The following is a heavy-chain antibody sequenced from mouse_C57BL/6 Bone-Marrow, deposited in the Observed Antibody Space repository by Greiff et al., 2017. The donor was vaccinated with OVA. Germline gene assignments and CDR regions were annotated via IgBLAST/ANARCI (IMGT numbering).Heavy chain of an antibody. CDR2: IDPENGDT. D-gene: IGHD2-5*01. V-gene: IGHV14-4*01. CDR1: GFNIKDDY. J-gene: IGHJ3*01. Sequence: EVQLQQSGAELVRPGASVKLSCTASGFNIKDDYMHWVKQRPEQGLEWLGWIDPENGDTEYASKFQGKATITADTSSNTAYMQLSSLTSEDTAVDYCTTWEYSNYPFADWGQGTLVTVSA. CDR3: TTWEYSNYPFAD.